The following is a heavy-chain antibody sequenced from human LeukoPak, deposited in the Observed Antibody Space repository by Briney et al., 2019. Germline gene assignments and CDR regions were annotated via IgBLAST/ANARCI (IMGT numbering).Heavy chain of an antibody. CDR1: GFTFSSYA. CDR2: ISSSGGST. V-gene: IGHV3-23*01. J-gene: IGHJ4*02. CDR3: VFPYWQDLDH. D-gene: IGHD2-15*01. Sequence: PGGSLRLSCAASGFTFSSYAMSWVRQAPGKGLEWVSSISSSGGSTYYADSVKGRFTISRDNGKESLYLQMSSLRDEDTAVYYCVFPYWQDLDHWGQGTLVTVSS.